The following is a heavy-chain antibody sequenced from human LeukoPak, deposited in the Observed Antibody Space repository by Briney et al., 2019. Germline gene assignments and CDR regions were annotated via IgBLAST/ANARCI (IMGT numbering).Heavy chain of an antibody. CDR2: IYYSGST. CDR1: GYSVSSSSYY. D-gene: IGHD4-17*01. J-gene: IGHJ4*02. CDR3: ARASPLTTVTPFDY. V-gene: IGHV4-39*07. Sequence: SETLSLTCSVSGYSVSSSSYYWGWIRQPPGKGLEWIGSIYYSGSTYYNPSLKSRVTISVDTSKNQFSLKLSSVTAADTAVYYCARASPLTTVTPFDYWGQGTLVTVSS.